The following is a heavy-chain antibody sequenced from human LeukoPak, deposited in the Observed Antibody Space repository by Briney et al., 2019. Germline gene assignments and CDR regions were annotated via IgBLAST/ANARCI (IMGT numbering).Heavy chain of an antibody. J-gene: IGHJ4*02. CDR1: GFTFSSYA. CDR3: ARGSLYCSSTSCPGVDY. Sequence: GGSLRLSCAASGFTFSSYAMHWVRQAPGKGLEWVAVISYDGSNKYYADSVKGRFTISRDNSKNTLYLQMNSLRAEDTAVYYCARGSLYCSSTSCPGVDYWGQGTLVTASS. V-gene: IGHV3-30-3*01. D-gene: IGHD2-2*01. CDR2: ISYDGSNK.